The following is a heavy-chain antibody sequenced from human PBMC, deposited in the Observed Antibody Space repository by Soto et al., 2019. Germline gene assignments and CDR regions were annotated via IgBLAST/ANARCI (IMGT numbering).Heavy chain of an antibody. CDR3: AKESWNQYYYDSSANDY. J-gene: IGHJ4*02. CDR2: ISGSGGST. D-gene: IGHD3-22*01. CDR1: GFTFSSYA. V-gene: IGHV3-23*01. Sequence: LRLSCAASGFTFSSYAMSWVRQAPGKGLEWVSAISGSGGSTYYADSVKGRFTISRDNSKNTLYLQMNSLRAEDTAVYYCAKESWNQYYYDSSANDYWGQGTLVTVSS.